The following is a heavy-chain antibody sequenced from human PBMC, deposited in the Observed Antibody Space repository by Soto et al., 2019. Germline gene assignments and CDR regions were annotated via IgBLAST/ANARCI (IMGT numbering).Heavy chain of an antibody. Sequence: EVQLLESGGGLVQPGGSLRLSCTASGFTFSSYGMSWVRQAPGKGLEWVSGISDSGGKKYFADSVKGRFTISRDNSKNTLFRQMNSRREEETAVYYCGKGAGGSCYQRLDSWGRGVLVTVSS. V-gene: IGHV3-23*01. D-gene: IGHD2-15*01. CDR3: GKGAGGSCYQRLDS. CDR2: ISDSGGKK. J-gene: IGHJ4*02. CDR1: GFTFSSYG.